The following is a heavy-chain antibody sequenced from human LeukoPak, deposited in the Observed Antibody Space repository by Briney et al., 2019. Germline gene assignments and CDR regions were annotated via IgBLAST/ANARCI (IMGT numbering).Heavy chain of an antibody. CDR2: INHSGST. D-gene: IGHD2-15*01. CDR1: GGSFSGYY. J-gene: IGHJ6*04. Sequence: SETLPLTCAVYGGSFSGYYWSWIRQPPAKGLEWIGEINHSGSTNYNPSLKSRVTISVDTSKNQFSLKLSSVTAADTAVYYCARGHRPTRYCSGGSCYRGPHYYYYGMDVWGKGTTVTVSS. V-gene: IGHV4-34*01. CDR3: ARGHRPTRYCSGGSCYRGPHYYYYGMDV.